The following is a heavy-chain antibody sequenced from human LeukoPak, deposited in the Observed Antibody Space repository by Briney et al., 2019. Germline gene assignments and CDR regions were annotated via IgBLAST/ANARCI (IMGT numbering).Heavy chain of an antibody. CDR1: GFTFSSYA. J-gene: IGHJ4*02. D-gene: IGHD3-10*01. CDR2: ISGSGGSA. CDR3: AKRRGIGTDYYGSGSYYNYFDY. V-gene: IGHV3-23*01. Sequence: GGSLRLSCAASGFTFSSYAMGWVRQAPGKGLEWVSAISGSGGSAYYADSVKGRFTISRDNSKNTLYLQMNSLRAEDTAVYYCAKRRGIGTDYYGSGSYYNYFDYWGQGTLVTVSS.